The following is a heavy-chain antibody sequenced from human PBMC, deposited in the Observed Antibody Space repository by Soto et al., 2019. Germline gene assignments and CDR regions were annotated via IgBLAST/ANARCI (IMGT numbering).Heavy chain of an antibody. CDR1: GYTFSNYD. V-gene: IGHV1-18*01. CDR3: ARDDAILGRRFDP. CDR2: ISAYNGHT. Sequence: QVQLVQSGAEVRKPGASVKVSCKASGYTFSNYDISWVRQAPGQGLEWMGWISAYNGHTKYAQKLKGRVTMTTDTSTSTAYMELMSLRSDDTAVYYCARDDAILGRRFDPWGQGTLVTVSS. D-gene: IGHD3-3*01. J-gene: IGHJ5*02.